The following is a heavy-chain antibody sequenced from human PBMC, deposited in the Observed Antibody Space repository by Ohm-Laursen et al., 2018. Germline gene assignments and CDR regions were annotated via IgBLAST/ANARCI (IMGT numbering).Heavy chain of an antibody. CDR2: ISFTGLT. D-gene: IGHD2-15*01. J-gene: IGHJ4*02. Sequence: SLRLSCTASGFSLSRYSVNWVRQAPRKGPEWVSCISFTGLTSYGDSVMGRFTISRDDGQNSFHLQMNSLGAEDTAVYWCARPYCSGGTCYSPPDYWGQGTLVIVSS. V-gene: IGHV3-69-1*01. CDR1: GFSLSRYS. CDR3: ARPYCSGGTCYSPPDY.